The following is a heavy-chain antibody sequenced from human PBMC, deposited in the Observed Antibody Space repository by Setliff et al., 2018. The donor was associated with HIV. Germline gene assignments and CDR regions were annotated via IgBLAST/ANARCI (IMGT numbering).Heavy chain of an antibody. CDR2: IYTTEST. Sequence: PSETLSLTCSVSGASSAASVSDFFWSWIRQPPGKGLEWIGYIYTTESTNYNPSLKSRVTISRDNSKNTVYLQMNSLRAEDMAIYYCAREDSSWYGSLDYWGQGTPVTVSS. D-gene: IGHD6-13*01. V-gene: IGHV4-4*08. CDR1: GASSAASVSDFF. J-gene: IGHJ4*02. CDR3: AREDSSWYGSLDY.